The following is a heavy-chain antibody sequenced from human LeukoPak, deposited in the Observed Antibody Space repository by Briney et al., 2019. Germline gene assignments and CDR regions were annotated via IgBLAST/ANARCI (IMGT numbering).Heavy chain of an antibody. CDR1: GGSISSSSYY. Sequence: SETLSLTCTVSGGSISSSSYYWGWIRQPPGKGLEWIGSIYYSGSTYNNPSLKSRVTISVDTSKNQFSLKLSSVTAADTAVYYCQSDRDAFDIWGQGTMVTVSS. J-gene: IGHJ3*02. V-gene: IGHV4-39*01. CDR2: IYYSGST. CDR3: QSDRDAFDI.